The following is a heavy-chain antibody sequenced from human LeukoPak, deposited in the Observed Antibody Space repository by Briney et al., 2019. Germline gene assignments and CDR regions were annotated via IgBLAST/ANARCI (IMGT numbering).Heavy chain of an antibody. D-gene: IGHD2-2*01. J-gene: IGHJ4*02. CDR1: GFTFSSYA. V-gene: IGHV3-23*01. Sequence: GGSLRLSCAASGFTFSSYAMSWVRQAPGKGLEWVSSSSGSGGSTYYADSVKGRFTISRDNSKNTLYLQMNSLRADETAVYYCASRPGADIGPLDYWGQGTLVTVSS. CDR3: ASRPGADIGPLDY. CDR2: SSGSGGST.